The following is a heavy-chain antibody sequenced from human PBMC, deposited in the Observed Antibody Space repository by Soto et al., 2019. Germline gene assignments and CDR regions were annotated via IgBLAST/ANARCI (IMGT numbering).Heavy chain of an antibody. J-gene: IGHJ4*02. Sequence: VQLVESGGDLVQSGGSLRLSCAASGFTVSSNHMSWVRQAPGKGLEWVSFIYSDGSGGDTSYADSVKGGFTISRDISKNRLYLQMNSLRAEETAGYYCARELGDVWGQGTLVTVSS. CDR3: ARELGDV. CDR1: GFTVSSNH. V-gene: IGHV3-66*01. CDR2: IYSDGSGGDT. D-gene: IGHD3-16*01.